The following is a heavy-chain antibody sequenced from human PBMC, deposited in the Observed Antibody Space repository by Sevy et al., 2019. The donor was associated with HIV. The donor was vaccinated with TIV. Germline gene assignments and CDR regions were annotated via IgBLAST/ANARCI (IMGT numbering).Heavy chain of an antibody. CDR1: GFTFSNFA. Sequence: GGSLRLSCAASGFTFSNFAISWVRQAPGKGLEWVSLISGSSAYTYYADSVKGRFTISRDNSKNTLYLQMNSLRVEDTALYYCAGGINFYGSGREGHSYMDVWGKGTTVTVSS. D-gene: IGHD3-10*01. V-gene: IGHV3-23*01. CDR3: AGGINFYGSGREGHSYMDV. J-gene: IGHJ6*03. CDR2: ISGSSAYT.